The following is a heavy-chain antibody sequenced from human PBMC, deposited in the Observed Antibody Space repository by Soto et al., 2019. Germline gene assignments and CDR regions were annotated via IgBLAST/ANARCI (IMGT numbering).Heavy chain of an antibody. Sequence: GGVPGDFRAAPGVTLSRYGHRWGRPAPGKGVGWVAVISYDGSNKYYADSGKGRFTISRDNSKSTLYLQMNSLRAEDTAVYYCAKEGLYYDFWSGYAYMDVWGKGTTVTVSS. J-gene: IGHJ6*03. D-gene: IGHD3-3*01. CDR2: ISYDGSNK. V-gene: IGHV3-30*18. CDR3: AKEGLYYDFWSGYAYMDV. CDR1: GVTLSRYG.